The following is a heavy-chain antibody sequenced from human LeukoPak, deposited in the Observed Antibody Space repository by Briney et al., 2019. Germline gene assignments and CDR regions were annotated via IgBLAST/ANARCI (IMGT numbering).Heavy chain of an antibody. D-gene: IGHD2-15*01. CDR1: GFSFSTYA. V-gene: IGHV3-33*01. J-gene: IGHJ3*02. CDR2: IWHDGSNE. Sequence: GTSLRLSCAASGFSFSTYAMHWVRQAPGKGPEWVAMIWHDGSNEYYADSVKGRFTISRDNAKNSLSLQLNSLRAEDTAVYYCAREIVTTPDAFDIWGQGTVVTVSS. CDR3: AREIVTTPDAFDI.